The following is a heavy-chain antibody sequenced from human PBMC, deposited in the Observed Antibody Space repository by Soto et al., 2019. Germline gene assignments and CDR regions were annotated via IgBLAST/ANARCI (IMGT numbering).Heavy chain of an antibody. D-gene: IGHD1-26*01. V-gene: IGHV3-33*01. J-gene: IGHJ3*02. Sequence: GRSQRLSCAAPRFTFRIYSMHWDRQSPGQGLEQVEVISYDGTNTYYGETVMGRFTLSRDITENKVYLQMNSLRVEDTAVYYCARNSHSGPNGGSFDIWAHGTLVTVS. CDR2: ISYDGTNT. CDR1: RFTFRIYS. CDR3: ARNSHSGPNGGSFDI.